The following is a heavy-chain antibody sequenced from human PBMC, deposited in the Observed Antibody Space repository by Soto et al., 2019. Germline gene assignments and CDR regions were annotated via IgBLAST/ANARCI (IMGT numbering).Heavy chain of an antibody. CDR2: ISGSGGST. D-gene: IGHD3-3*01. J-gene: IGHJ6*02. V-gene: IGHV3-23*01. CDR1: GFTFSSYA. CDR3: AKDSPTYYDFWSGYPEKYGMDV. Sequence: EVQLLESGGGLVQPGGSLRLSCAASGFTFSSYAMSWVRQAPGKGLEWVPAISGSGGSTYYADSVKGRFTISKDNSKNTLYLQMNSLRAEDTAVYYCAKDSPTYYDFWSGYPEKYGMDVWGQGTTVTVSS.